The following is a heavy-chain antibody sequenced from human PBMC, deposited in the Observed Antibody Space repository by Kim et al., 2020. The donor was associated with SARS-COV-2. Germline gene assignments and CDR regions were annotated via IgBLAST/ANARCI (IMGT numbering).Heavy chain of an antibody. V-gene: IGHV1-3*01. CDR3: AREYSSSWCDY. J-gene: IGHJ4*02. D-gene: IGHD6-13*01. Sequence: KYYEKFKGRVTISRDTAESTAFMELSSLRSEDTAVYYCAREYSSSWCDYWGQGTLVTVSS.